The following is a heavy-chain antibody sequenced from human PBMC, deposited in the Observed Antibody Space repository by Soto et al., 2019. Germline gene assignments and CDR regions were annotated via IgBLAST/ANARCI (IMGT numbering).Heavy chain of an antibody. CDR1: GGSISSYY. CDR2: IYYSGST. V-gene: IGHV4-59*01. J-gene: IGHJ6*03. CDR3: ARESSSWHPIGYYYMDV. Sequence: SETLSLTCTVSGGSISSYYWSWIRQPPGKGLEWIGYIYYSGSTNYNPSLKSRVTISVDTSKNQFSLKLSSVTAADTAVYYCARESSSWHPIGYYYMDVWGKGTTVTVSS. D-gene: IGHD6-13*01.